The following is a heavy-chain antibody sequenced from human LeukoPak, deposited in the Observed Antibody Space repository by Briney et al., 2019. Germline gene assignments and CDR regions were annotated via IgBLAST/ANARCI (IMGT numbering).Heavy chain of an antibody. D-gene: IGHD4-23*01. CDR3: AKERRYGGGNSGQFDY. Sequence: GGSLRLSCAASGFTFSSYAMTWVRQAPGKGLEWVSGISGSGGSTYYADSMKGRFTISRDNSKNTLYLQTNSLRAEDTAVYYCAKERRYGGGNSGQFDYWGQGTLVTVSS. CDR2: ISGSGGST. CDR1: GFTFSSYA. V-gene: IGHV3-23*01. J-gene: IGHJ4*02.